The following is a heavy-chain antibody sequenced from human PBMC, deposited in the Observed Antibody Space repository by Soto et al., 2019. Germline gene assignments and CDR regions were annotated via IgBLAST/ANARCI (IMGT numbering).Heavy chain of an antibody. V-gene: IGHV4-59*01. D-gene: IGHD2-2*01. CDR3: ALYCSSTSCYGQWDY. J-gene: IGHJ4*02. CDR1: GGSITTYY. CDR2: IYYSGTT. Sequence: SETLSLTCSVSGGSITTYYWSWIRQPPGKGLERIGYIYYSGTTNYNPSLKSRVTISVDTSKNQFSLKLSSVTAADTAGYYCALYCSSTSCYGQWDYWGQGTLVTVSS.